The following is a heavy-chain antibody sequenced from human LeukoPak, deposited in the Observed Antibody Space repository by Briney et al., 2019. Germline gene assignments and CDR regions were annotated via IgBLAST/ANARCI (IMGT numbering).Heavy chain of an antibody. CDR3: ARDRYGGDDFWSGYRSDAFDI. CDR2: INSDGSST. D-gene: IGHD3-3*01. CDR1: GFTFSSYW. J-gene: IGHJ3*02. Sequence: GGSLRLSCAASGFTFSSYWMHWVRQAPGKGLVWVSRINSDGSSTSYADSVKGRFTISRDNAKNTLYLQMNSLRAEDTAVYYCARDRYGGDDFWSGYRSDAFDIWGQGTMVTVSS. V-gene: IGHV3-74*01.